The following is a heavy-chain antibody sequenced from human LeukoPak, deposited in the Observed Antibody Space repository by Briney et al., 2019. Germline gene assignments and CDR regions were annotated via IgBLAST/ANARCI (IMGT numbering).Heavy chain of an antibody. V-gene: IGHV3-33*01. D-gene: IGHD6-13*01. J-gene: IGHJ4*02. CDR3: ASDGIAVDRGIGYFDC. Sequence: GGSLRLSCAASGFNFRSYGMHWVRQAPGKGLEWVAAIWYDGSNKYYADSVKGRFTISRDNSENTLYLQMNSLRAEDTALYYCASDGIAVDRGIGYFDCWGQGTLVTVSS. CDR2: IWYDGSNK. CDR1: GFNFRSYG.